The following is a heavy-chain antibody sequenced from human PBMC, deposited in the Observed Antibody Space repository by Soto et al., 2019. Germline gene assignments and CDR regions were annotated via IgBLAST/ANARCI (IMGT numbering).Heavy chain of an antibody. J-gene: IGHJ6*02. D-gene: IGHD3-16*01. V-gene: IGHV3-9*01. Sequence: GGSLRLSCAASGFTFDDYAMHWVRQATGKGLEWVSGISWNSGSIGYADSVKSRFTISRDNAKNSLYLQMNSLRAEDTALYYCAKAPRGDFPLYDGMDVWGQGTTVTVSS. CDR2: ISWNSGSI. CDR1: GFTFDDYA. CDR3: AKAPRGDFPLYDGMDV.